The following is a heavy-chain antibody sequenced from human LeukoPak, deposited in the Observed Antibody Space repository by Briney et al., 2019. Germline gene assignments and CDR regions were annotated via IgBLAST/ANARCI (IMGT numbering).Heavy chain of an antibody. CDR1: GGSFSGYY. Sequence: SETLSLTCAVYGGSFSGYYWSWTRQPPGKGLEWIGYIYYSGSTNYNPSLKSRVTISVDTSKNQFSLKLSSVTAADTAVYYCARDHPRWGQLVYYYGMDVWGQGTTVTVSS. CDR2: IYYSGST. J-gene: IGHJ6*02. D-gene: IGHD6-6*01. CDR3: ARDHPRWGQLVYYYGMDV. V-gene: IGHV4-59*01.